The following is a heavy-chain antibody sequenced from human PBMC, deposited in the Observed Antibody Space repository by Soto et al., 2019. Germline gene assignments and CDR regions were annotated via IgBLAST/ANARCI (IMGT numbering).Heavy chain of an antibody. CDR1: GYTFTSYG. D-gene: IGHD2-2*01. J-gene: IGHJ5*02. V-gene: IGHV1-18*01. CDR3: ARTKEYQPSDWFDP. CDR2: ISAYNGNT. Sequence: ASLKVSCKASGYTFTSYGISWVRQAPGQGLEWMGWISAYNGNTNYAQKLQGRVTMTTDTSTSTAYMELRSLRSDDTSVYYCARTKEYQPSDWFDPWGQGTLVTV.